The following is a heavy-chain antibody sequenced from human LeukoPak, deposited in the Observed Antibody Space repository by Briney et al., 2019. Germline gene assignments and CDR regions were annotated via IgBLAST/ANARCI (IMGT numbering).Heavy chain of an antibody. J-gene: IGHJ4*02. D-gene: IGHD3-22*01. CDR3: ARRLYYDNGGYTY. CDR1: GFTFSDFY. V-gene: IGHV3-11*01. CDR2: IGGSGRTI. Sequence: GGSLRLSCAASGFTFSDFYMSWIRQAPGKGLEWVSYIGGSGRTIYYADSVKGRFTISRDNAKSSLFPQMNSLRAEDTAVYYCARRLYYDNGGYTYWGQGTLVTVSS.